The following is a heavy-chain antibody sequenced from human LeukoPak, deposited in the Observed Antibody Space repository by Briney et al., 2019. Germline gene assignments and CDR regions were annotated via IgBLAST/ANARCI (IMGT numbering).Heavy chain of an antibody. J-gene: IGHJ6*02. CDR2: TYYRSKWYN. D-gene: IGHD2-2*01. CDR1: RDSVSSNSAA. V-gene: IGHV6-1*01. Sequence: SQTLSLTCAISRDSVSSNSAAWNWIRQSPSRGLEWLGRTYYRSKWYNDYAVSVKSRITINPDTSKNQFSLQLNSVTPEDTAVYYCARDDLYCSSTSCQNYYYYGMDVWGQGTTVTVSS. CDR3: ARDDLYCSSTSCQNYYYYGMDV.